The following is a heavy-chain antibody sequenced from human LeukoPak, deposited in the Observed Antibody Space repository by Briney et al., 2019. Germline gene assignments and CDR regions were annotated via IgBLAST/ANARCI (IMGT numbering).Heavy chain of an antibody. CDR3: ASINWSRSYFDY. CDR1: GYSISSGYY. Sequence: SETLSLTCAVSGYSISSGYYWGWIRQPPGKGLEWIVSIFYSGSAYYNPSLKSRVTTSLDTSKNKFSLKLRSVTATDTAVYYCASINWSRSYFDYWGQGTLVTVSS. V-gene: IGHV4-38-2*01. D-gene: IGHD1-1*01. CDR2: IFYSGSA. J-gene: IGHJ4*02.